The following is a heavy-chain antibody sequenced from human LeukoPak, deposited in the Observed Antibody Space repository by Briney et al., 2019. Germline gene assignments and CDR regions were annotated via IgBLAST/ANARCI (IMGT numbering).Heavy chain of an antibody. CDR3: ARGRYSSGWYWPYYFDY. J-gene: IGHJ4*02. CDR1: GGSFSGYY. V-gene: IGHV4-34*01. Sequence: SETLSLTCAVDGGSFSGYYWSWIRQPPGKGLEWIGEINHSGSTNYNPSLKSRVTISVDTSKNQFSLKLSSVTAADTAVYYCARGRYSSGWYWPYYFDYWGQGTLVTVSS. D-gene: IGHD6-19*01. CDR2: INHSGST.